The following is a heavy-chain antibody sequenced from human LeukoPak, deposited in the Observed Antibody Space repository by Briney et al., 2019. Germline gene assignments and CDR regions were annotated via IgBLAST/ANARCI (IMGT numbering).Heavy chain of an antibody. J-gene: IGHJ4*02. V-gene: IGHV4-4*07. CDR2: IHTSGST. CDR3: ARDGGSGWYDY. D-gene: IGHD6-19*01. CDR1: GGSIKNYY. Sequence: PLETLSLTCTVSGGSIKNYYWNWIRQPAGKGLEWIGRIHTSGSTNYNPSLKSRLTVSVDTSKNQFSLRLTSVTAADTAVYYCARDGGSGWYDYWGQGILVTVSS.